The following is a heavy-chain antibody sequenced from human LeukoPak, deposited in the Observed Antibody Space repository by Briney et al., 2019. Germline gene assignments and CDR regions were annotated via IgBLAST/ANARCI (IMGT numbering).Heavy chain of an antibody. CDR2: INHSGST. CDR3: ARVGCSSSNCNVSYYYHYYYMDV. CDR1: GGSFTGYY. Sequence: PSETLSLTCAVYGGSFTGYYWTWIRQPPGKGLEWIGEINHSGSTHYNPSLKSRVTISVDTSKNQFSLKVSSVTAADTAVYYCARVGCSSSNCNVSYYYHYYYMDVWGKGTTVTVSS. V-gene: IGHV4-34*01. D-gene: IGHD2-2*01. J-gene: IGHJ6*03.